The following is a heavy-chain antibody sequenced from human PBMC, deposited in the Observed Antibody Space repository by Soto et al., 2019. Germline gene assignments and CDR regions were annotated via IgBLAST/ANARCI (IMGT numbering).Heavy chain of an antibody. CDR1: GYTFTSYG. J-gene: IGHJ4*02. CDR2: INAYNGNT. V-gene: IGHV1-18*01. Sequence: ASVKVSCKASGYTFTSYGISWVRQAPGQGLEWMGWINAYNGNTKYAQKLQGRVTMTTDTSTSTAYMELRSLRSDDTAVYYCARDPALGGPFDYWGQGTLVTVSS. CDR3: ARDPALGGPFDY. D-gene: IGHD3-16*01.